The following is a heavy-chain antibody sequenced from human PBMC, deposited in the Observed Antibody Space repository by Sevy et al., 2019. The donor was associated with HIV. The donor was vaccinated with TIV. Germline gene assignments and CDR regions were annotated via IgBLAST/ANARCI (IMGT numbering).Heavy chain of an antibody. CDR3: ARLYYDFWSGYQGGRYFDY. Sequence: SETLSLTCTVSGGSISSSSYYWGWIRQPTGKGQEWIGSIYYSGSTYYNPSLKSRVTISIDTSKNQFSLKLSSVTAADTAVYYCARLYYDFWSGYQGGRYFDYWGQGTLVTVSS. V-gene: IGHV4-39*01. CDR2: IYYSGST. J-gene: IGHJ4*02. D-gene: IGHD3-3*01. CDR1: GGSISSSSYY.